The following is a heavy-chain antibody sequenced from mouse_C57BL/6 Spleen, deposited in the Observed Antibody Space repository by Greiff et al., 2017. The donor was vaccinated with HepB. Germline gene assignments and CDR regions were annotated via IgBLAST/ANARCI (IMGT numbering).Heavy chain of an antibody. Sequence: EVQVVESGGGLVQPKGSLKLSCAASGFTFNTYAMHWVRQAPGKGLEWVARIRSKSSNYATYYADSVKDRFTISRDDSQSMLYLQMNNLKTEDTAMYYCVREDREFLYYYAMDYWGQGTSVTVSS. V-gene: IGHV10-3*01. D-gene: IGHD1-1*01. J-gene: IGHJ4*01. CDR3: VREDREFLYYYAMDY. CDR2: IRSKSSNYAT. CDR1: GFTFNTYA.